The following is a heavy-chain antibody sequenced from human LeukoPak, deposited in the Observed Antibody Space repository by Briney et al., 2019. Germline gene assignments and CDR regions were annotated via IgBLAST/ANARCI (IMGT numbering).Heavy chain of an antibody. J-gene: IGHJ4*02. CDR1: GGSFSGYY. CDR3: AVTLLWFGELLDQFDY. CDR2: INHSGST. V-gene: IGHV4-34*01. Sequence: SETLSLTCAVYGGSFSGYYWSWIRQPPGKGLEWIGEINHSGSTNYNPSLKSRVTISVDTSKNQFSLKLSSVTAVDTAVYYCAVTLLWFGELLDQFDYWGQGTLVTVSS. D-gene: IGHD3-10*01.